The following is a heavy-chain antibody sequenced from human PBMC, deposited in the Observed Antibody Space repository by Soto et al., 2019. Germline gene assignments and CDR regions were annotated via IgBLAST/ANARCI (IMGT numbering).Heavy chain of an antibody. CDR1: GGTFISYA. J-gene: IGHJ4*02. CDR2: IIPIFGTA. V-gene: IGHV1-69*13. D-gene: IGHD2-2*01. CDR3: ARGPPMRGLCLDY. Sequence: SSVKVSCKASGGTFISYAISWVRQSPGQGLEWMGGIIPIFGTANYAQKFQGRVTITADESTSTAYMELSRLRSEDTDVYYCARGPPMRGLCLDYSGQGTLVTVSS.